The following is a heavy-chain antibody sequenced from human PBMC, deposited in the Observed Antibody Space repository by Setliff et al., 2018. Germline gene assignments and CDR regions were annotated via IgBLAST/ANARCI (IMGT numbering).Heavy chain of an antibody. CDR2: IWFDGGNE. CDR1: GFTFRNYG. V-gene: IGHV3-33*03. Sequence: GGSLRLSCAASGFTFRNYGMHWVRQAPGKGPEWVAVIWFDGGNEFYADSVRGRFTISRDNSKNMLYLQMKSLRAEDTAIYYCATSTITTYYFDYWGHGTLVTVSS. J-gene: IGHJ4*01. CDR3: ATSTITTYYFDY. D-gene: IGHD4-4*01.